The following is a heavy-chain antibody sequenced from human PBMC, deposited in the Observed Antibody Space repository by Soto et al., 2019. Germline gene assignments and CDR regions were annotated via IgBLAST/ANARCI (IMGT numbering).Heavy chain of an antibody. J-gene: IGHJ4*02. V-gene: IGHV3-23*01. CDR2: ISGSGGST. CDR1: GYTFSSYA. Sequence: EVQLLESGGGLVHPGGSLRLSCAASGYTFSSYAMSWVRQAPRKGLEWVSAISGSGGSTYYADSVKGRFTISRDNSKNTLYLQMNSLRAEDTAVYYCAKEIVVVPTAMDALDYWGQGTLVTVSS. CDR3: AKEIVVVPTAMDALDY. D-gene: IGHD2-2*01.